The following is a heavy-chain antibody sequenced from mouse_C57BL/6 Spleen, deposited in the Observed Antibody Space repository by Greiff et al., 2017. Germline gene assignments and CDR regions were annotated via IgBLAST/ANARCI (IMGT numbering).Heavy chain of an antibody. CDR3: AREGDPYYFDY. CDR2: IYPGSGST. J-gene: IGHJ2*01. D-gene: IGHD2-13*01. V-gene: IGHV1-55*01. CDR1: GYTFTSYW. Sequence: QVHVKQSGAELVKPGASVKMSCKASGYTFTSYWITWVKQRPGQGLEWIGDIYPGSGSTNYNEKFKSKATLTVDTSSSTAYMQLSSLTSEDSAVYYCAREGDPYYFDYWGQGTTLTVSS.